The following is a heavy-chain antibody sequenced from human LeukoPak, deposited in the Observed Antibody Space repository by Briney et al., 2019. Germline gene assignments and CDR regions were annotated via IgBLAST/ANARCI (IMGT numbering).Heavy chain of an antibody. J-gene: IGHJ4*02. Sequence: GASVTVSCTASGGTFSSYAISWVRQAPGQGLEWMGRIIPILGIANYAQKFQGRVTITADKSTSTAYMELSSLRSEDTAVYYCARSGVGATMGTDYWGQGTLVTVSS. CDR2: IIPILGIA. V-gene: IGHV1-69*04. CDR3: ARSGVGATMGTDY. CDR1: GGTFSSYA. D-gene: IGHD1-26*01.